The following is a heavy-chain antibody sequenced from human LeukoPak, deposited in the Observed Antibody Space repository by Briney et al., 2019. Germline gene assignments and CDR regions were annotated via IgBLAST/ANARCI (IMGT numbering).Heavy chain of an antibody. D-gene: IGHD6-13*01. CDR1: GFAFSSYE. J-gene: IGHJ4*02. Sequence: GGSLRLSCAASGFAFSSYEMNWVRPAPGKGLEWVSYISSSGSTIYYADSVKGRFTISRDNAKNSLYLQMNSLRAEDTAVYYCARPIEYSSSWYYFDYWGQGTLVTVSS. CDR2: ISSSGSTI. CDR3: ARPIEYSSSWYYFDY. V-gene: IGHV3-48*03.